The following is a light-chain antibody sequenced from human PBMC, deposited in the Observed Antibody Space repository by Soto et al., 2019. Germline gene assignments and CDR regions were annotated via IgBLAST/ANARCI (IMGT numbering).Light chain of an antibody. V-gene: IGKV3-20*01. J-gene: IGKJ4*01. CDR3: QQYGSS. CDR1: QSVSSSY. CDR2: GAS. Sequence: EIVLTQSPGTLSLSPGERATLSCRASQSVSSSYLAWYQQKPGQASRLLIYGASSRATGIPDRFSGSGSGTDFTLTISRLEPEDFAVYYCQQYGSSFGGGTKVEIK.